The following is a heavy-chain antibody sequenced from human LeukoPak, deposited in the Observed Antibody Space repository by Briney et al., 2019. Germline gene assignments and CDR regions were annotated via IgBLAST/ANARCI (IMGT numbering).Heavy chain of an antibody. CDR3: ARDHTYYYDSSGYYSRFDY. Sequence: GASVKVSCKASRYTFTSYGISWVRQAPGQGLEWMGWISAYNGNTNYAQKLQGRVTMTTDTSTSTAYMELRSLRSDDTAVYCCARDHTYYYDSSGYYSRFDYWGQGTLVTVSS. J-gene: IGHJ4*02. D-gene: IGHD3-22*01. CDR2: ISAYNGNT. CDR1: RYTFTSYG. V-gene: IGHV1-18*01.